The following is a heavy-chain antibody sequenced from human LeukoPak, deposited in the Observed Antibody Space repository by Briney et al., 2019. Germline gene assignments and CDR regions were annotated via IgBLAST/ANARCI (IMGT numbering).Heavy chain of an antibody. D-gene: IGHD1-26*01. J-gene: IGHJ5*02. V-gene: IGHV3-74*01. CDR2: IRGDGSMT. CDR3: VRDLTIVGVAQVHH. CDR1: EFTSSAYW. Sequence: PGGSLRLSCAASEFTSSAYWMHWVRQAPGKGLVWVSRIRGDGSMTNYADSVKGRFTISRDNAKNTLYLQMNSLRLEDTAVYYCVRDLTIVGVAQVHHWGQGTLVTVSS.